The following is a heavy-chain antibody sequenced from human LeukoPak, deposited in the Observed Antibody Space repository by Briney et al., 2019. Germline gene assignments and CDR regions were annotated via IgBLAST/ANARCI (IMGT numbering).Heavy chain of an antibody. CDR1: RFTFSSYS. CDR2: ISSSSYI. CDR3: ARLYGDYHFDY. V-gene: IGHV3-21*01. Sequence: GGSLRLPCAASRFTFSSYSMNWVRQAPGKGLEWVSSISSSSYIYYADSVKGRFTISRDNAKNSLYLQMNSLGAEDTAVYYCARLYGDYHFDYWGQGTLVTVSS. J-gene: IGHJ4*02. D-gene: IGHD4-17*01.